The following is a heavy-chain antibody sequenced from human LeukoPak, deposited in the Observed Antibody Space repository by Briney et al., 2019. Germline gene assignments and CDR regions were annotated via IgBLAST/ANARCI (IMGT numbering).Heavy chain of an antibody. CDR2: ISYSAIT. D-gene: IGHD3-10*01. Sequence: SETLSLTCTVSGGSISSYYWSWIRQPPGKGLEWIGYISYSAITNYNPALKSRVTISVDTSKNQFSLKLSSVTAADTAVYYCARDLITMVRGVLYKPRADMDVWGQGTTVTVSS. CDR1: GGSISSYY. J-gene: IGHJ6*02. CDR3: ARDLITMVRGVLYKPRADMDV. V-gene: IGHV4-59*12.